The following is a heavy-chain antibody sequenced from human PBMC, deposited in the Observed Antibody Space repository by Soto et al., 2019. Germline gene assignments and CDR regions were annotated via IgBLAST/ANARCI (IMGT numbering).Heavy chain of an antibody. CDR3: ARDNGLAGSFDP. CDR1: GFTFSTYS. Sequence: EVQLVESGGGLAQPGGSLRLSCAASGFTFSTYSMNWVRQAPGKGLEWVSYISYTSTTIYYADSVRGRFTISRDNAKNSQFLQMNSLRDEDTAVYYCARDNGLAGSFDPWGQGTLVTVSS. CDR2: ISYTSTTI. D-gene: IGHD2-21*01. J-gene: IGHJ5*02. V-gene: IGHV3-48*02.